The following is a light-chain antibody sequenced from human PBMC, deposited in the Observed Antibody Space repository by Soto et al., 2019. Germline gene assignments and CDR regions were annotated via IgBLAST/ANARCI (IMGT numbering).Light chain of an antibody. CDR2: DAS. CDR3: QQRYNWPLT. Sequence: DIVLTQSPATLSLSPGERATLSCRASQSISSVLAWYQQKPGQAPRLLIYDASNRATGIPARFSGSGSGTDFTLTISSLEHEDFAVYYCQQRYNWPLTFGGGSKVEIK. J-gene: IGKJ4*01. CDR1: QSISSV. V-gene: IGKV3-11*01.